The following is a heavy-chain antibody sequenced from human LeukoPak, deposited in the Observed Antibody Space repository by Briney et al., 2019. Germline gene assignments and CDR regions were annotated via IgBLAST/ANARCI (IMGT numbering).Heavy chain of an antibody. V-gene: IGHV3-48*03. CDR1: GFTFSSYE. CDR2: ISGSSSTI. D-gene: IGHD6-19*01. CDR3: VISSGWKGGYYFDF. Sequence: GGSLRLSCAASGFTFSSYEMNWVRQAPGKGLSWVSYISGSSSTIYYADSVKGRFTISRDNAKNSLYLQMNSLTAEDTGVYYCVISSGWKGGYYFDFWGQGTLVTVSA. J-gene: IGHJ4*02.